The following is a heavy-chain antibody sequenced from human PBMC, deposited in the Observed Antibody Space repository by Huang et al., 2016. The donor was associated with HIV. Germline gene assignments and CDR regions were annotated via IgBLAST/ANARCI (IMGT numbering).Heavy chain of an antibody. J-gene: IGHJ4*02. D-gene: IGHD3-10*01. CDR2: IKKDGSEK. Sequence: EVQLVESGGGLVQPGGSLRLSCTASGFTFSSYWMSWVRQAPGNGLEWVANIKKDGSEKYYLDSVKGRFSISRDNAKNSLYLQMNSLRAEDTAVYYCARRLRYYYGSGRTSGYFDYWGQGTLVTVSS. CDR1: GFTFSSYW. CDR3: ARRLRYYYGSGRTSGYFDY. V-gene: IGHV3-7*04.